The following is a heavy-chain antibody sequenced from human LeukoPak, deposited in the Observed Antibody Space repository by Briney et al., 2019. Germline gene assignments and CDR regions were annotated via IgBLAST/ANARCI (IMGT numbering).Heavy chain of an antibody. V-gene: IGHV4-34*01. J-gene: IGHJ3*02. Sequence: SETLSLTCAVYGGSFSGYYWSWLRQPPGKGLEWIGEINHSGSTNYNPSLKSRVTISVDTSKNQFSLKLSSVTAADTAVYYCARKEQWLPHDAFDIWGQGTMVTVSS. CDR3: ARKEQWLPHDAFDI. D-gene: IGHD6-19*01. CDR1: GGSFSGYY. CDR2: INHSGST.